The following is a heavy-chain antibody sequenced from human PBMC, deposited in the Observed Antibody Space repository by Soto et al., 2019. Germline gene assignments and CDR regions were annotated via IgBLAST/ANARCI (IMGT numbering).Heavy chain of an antibody. CDR2: INTDGSNS. D-gene: IGHD6-13*01. J-gene: IGHJ4*02. CDR1: GFTFSRYW. V-gene: IGHV3-74*02. Sequence: EMQLVESGGGLVQPGESLRLSCAASGFTFSRYWINWVRQSPEKGLVWVSHINTDGSNSNYADSVKGRFTISRDNAKNTLYLQMDGLEAEDTALYYCARAAYSSSWYAAFWGQGTLVTVSS. CDR3: ARAAYSSSWYAAF.